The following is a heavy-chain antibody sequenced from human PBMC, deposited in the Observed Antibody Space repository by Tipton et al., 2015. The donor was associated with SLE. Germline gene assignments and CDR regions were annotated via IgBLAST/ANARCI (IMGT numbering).Heavy chain of an antibody. CDR3: ARGPRTSYFFDF. Sequence: TLSLTCTVSGGSVSSSTHYWGWIRQPPGKGLEWIGEINHSGSTNYNPSLKRRVTISLDTSKNQFSLKVTSVTAADTALYYCARGPRTSYFFDFWGQGTLVTVSS. CDR1: GGSVSSSTHY. D-gene: IGHD3/OR15-3a*01. CDR2: INHSGST. V-gene: IGHV4-39*07. J-gene: IGHJ4*02.